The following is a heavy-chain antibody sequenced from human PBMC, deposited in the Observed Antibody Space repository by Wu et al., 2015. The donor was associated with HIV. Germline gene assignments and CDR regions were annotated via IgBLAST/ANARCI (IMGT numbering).Heavy chain of an antibody. V-gene: IGHV1-2*02. CDR1: GYTFTGYY. CDR2: INPNSGGT. J-gene: IGHJ3*02. CDR3: ARGYLFLRLFDVGEGDAFDYR. Sequence: QVQLVQSGAEVKKPGASVKVSCKASGYTFTGYYMHWVRQAPGQGLEWMGWINPNSGGTNYAQKFQGRVTMTRDTSISTAYMELSRLRSDDTAVYYCARGYLFLRLFDVGEGDAFDYRGTKGQWSTVS. D-gene: IGHD3-9*01.